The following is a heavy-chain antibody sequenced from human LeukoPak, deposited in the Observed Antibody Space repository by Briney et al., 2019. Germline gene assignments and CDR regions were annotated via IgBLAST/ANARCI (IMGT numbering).Heavy chain of an antibody. Sequence: GGSLRLSCADSGFTFTIYARGWVRQAPGKGLEWVSGITVSGGSTYYADSVKGRFTISRDNSKNTLYLQMNNLRDEDTAVYYCGRGYGGTYLVDCWGQGTLVSVSS. CDR1: GFTFTIYA. CDR2: ITVSGGST. V-gene: IGHV3-23*01. J-gene: IGHJ4*02. CDR3: GRGYGGTYLVDC. D-gene: IGHD1-26*01.